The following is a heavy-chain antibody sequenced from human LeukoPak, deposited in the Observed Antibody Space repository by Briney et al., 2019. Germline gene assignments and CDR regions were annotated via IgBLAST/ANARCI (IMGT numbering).Heavy chain of an antibody. CDR2: ISSSSSYI. CDR1: GFTFGSYS. V-gene: IGHV3-21*01. CDR3: ARDFSEMTLDY. J-gene: IGHJ4*02. Sequence: GGSLRLSCAASGFTFGSYSMNWVRQAPGKGLEWVSSISSSSSYIYYADSVKGRFTISRDNAKNSLYLQMNSLRAEDTAVYYCARDFSEMTLDYWGQGTLVTVSS. D-gene: IGHD5-24*01.